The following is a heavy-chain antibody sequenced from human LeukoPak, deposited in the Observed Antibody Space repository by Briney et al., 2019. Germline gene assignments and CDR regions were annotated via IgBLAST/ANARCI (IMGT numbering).Heavy chain of an antibody. D-gene: IGHD2/OR15-2a*01. Sequence: ASVKVSCETSGYTFTGYYMHWVRQAPGQGLEWMGRINPNSGGTNYAQKFQGRVTMTRDTSISTAYMELSRLRSDDSAVYYCARDLTSDSRYFQHWGQGTLVTVSS. CDR2: INPNSGGT. J-gene: IGHJ1*01. V-gene: IGHV1-2*06. CDR1: GYTFTGYY. CDR3: ARDLTSDSRYFQH.